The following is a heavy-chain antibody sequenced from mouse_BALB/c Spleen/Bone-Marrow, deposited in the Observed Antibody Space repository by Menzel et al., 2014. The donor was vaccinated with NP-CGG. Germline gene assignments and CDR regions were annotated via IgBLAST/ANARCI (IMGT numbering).Heavy chain of an antibody. D-gene: IGHD3-2*02. CDR3: AKNQEAVDY. V-gene: IGHV5-6-3*01. CDR2: INSNGGIT. Sequence: EVMLVESGGGLVQPGGSLKLSCAASGFTFSNYGMSWVRQTPDKRLELVATINSNGGITYYPDSVKGRFTISRDNAKNTLYLQMSSLKSEDTAMYYCAKNQEAVDYWGQGTTLTVSS. CDR1: GFTFSNYG. J-gene: IGHJ2*01.